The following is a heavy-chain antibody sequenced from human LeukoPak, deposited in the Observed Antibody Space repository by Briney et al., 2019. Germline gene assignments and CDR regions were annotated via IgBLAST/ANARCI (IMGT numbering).Heavy chain of an antibody. Sequence: GGSLRLSCAASEFTFSTYSMHWVRQAPGKGLEWVAFVSNDGSNEYHANSVKGRFTISRDNPKNTLYLQMNSLRTEDTAVYCCARDPRYSYGYLDYWGQGALVIVSS. CDR1: EFTFSTYS. D-gene: IGHD5-18*01. J-gene: IGHJ4*02. CDR3: ARDPRYSYGYLDY. V-gene: IGHV3-30-3*01. CDR2: VSNDGSNE.